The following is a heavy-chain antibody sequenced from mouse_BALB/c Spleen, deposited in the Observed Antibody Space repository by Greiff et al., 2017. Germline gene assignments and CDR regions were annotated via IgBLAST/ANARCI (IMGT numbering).Heavy chain of an antibody. CDR2: INPSSGYT. Sequence: VQLQQSAAELARPGASVKMSCKASGYTFTSYTMHWVKQRPGQGLEWIGYINPSSGYTEYNQKFKDKTTLTADKSSSTAYMQLSSLTSEDSAVYYCARSTTVVRYFDVWGAGTTVTVSS. D-gene: IGHD1-1*01. CDR1: GYTFTSYT. J-gene: IGHJ1*01. CDR3: ARSTTVVRYFDV. V-gene: IGHV1-4*02.